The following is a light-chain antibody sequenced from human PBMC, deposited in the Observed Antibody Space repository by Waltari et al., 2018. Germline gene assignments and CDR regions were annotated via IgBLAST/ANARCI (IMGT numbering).Light chain of an antibody. CDR3: QHLVRYPLS. V-gene: IGKV1-9*01. CDR1: EDVSSY. Sequence: LLTQSPVSLSASVGDTVTLTCRASEDVSSYLAWVQQKPGRAPNLLIFGVSTLQSGVPSRFSGAGYGTDFTLTISGLQPEDSATYYCQHLVRYPLSFGGGTKVEIQ. CDR2: GVS. J-gene: IGKJ4*01.